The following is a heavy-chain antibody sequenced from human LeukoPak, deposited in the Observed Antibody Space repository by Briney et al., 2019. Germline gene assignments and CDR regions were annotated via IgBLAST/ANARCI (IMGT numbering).Heavy chain of an antibody. V-gene: IGHV4-39*01. D-gene: IGHD3-10*01. CDR1: GGSISSSSYY. Sequence: PSETLSLTCTVSGGSISSSSYYWGWIRQPPGKGLEWIGNIYYSGSTYYNPSLKSRVTISVDTSKSQFFLKLSSVTAADTAVYYCARQKWITMVRGVINWFDPWGQGTLVTVSS. J-gene: IGHJ5*02. CDR2: IYYSGST. CDR3: ARQKWITMVRGVINWFDP.